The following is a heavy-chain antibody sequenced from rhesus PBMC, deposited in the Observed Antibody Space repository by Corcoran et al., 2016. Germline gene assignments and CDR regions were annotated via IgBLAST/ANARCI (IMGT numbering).Heavy chain of an antibody. J-gene: IGHJ4*01. CDR1: GGSISSSY. CDR3: ARGSGSFYY. Sequence: QVQLQESGPGLVKPSETLSVTCAVSGGSISSSYWSWIRQAPGKGLEWIGYIYGSGSSTNYNPSLTSRVTLSVDTSKTQLSLKLSSVTTADTAVYYCARGSGSFYYWGQGVLVTVSS. V-gene: IGHV4-169*01. D-gene: IGHD6-25*01. CDR2: IYGSGSST.